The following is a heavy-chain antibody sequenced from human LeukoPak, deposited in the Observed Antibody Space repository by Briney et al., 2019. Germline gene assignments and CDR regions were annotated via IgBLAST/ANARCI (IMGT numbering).Heavy chain of an antibody. Sequence: GGSLRLSCAASGFTFDDYAMHWVRQAPGKGLEWVSGISWNSGSIGYADSVKGRFTISRDNAKNSLYLQMNSLRAEDTALYYCAKDSTWGQGTLVTVSS. CDR2: ISWNSGSI. V-gene: IGHV3-9*01. J-gene: IGHJ4*02. CDR1: GFTFDDYA. CDR3: AKDST.